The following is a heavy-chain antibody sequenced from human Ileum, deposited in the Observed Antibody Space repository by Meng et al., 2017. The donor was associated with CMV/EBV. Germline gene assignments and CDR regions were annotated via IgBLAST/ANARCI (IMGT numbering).Heavy chain of an antibody. V-gene: IGHV5-51*01. D-gene: IGHD1-26*01. CDR2: INPDDFEI. CDR3: ARHYRGNTDY. CDR1: GYSFTNYW. J-gene: IGHJ4*02. Sequence: GESLKISCKGSGYSFTNYWIAWVRQLPGKGLEWMGIINPDDFEIRYSPSFQGQITVSADNSITTAYLQWSSVKASDTAMYYCARHYRGNTDYWGQGTLVTVSS.